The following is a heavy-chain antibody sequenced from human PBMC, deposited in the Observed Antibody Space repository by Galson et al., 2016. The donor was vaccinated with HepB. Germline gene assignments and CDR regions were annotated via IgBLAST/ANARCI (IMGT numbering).Heavy chain of an antibody. J-gene: IGHJ2*01. V-gene: IGHV3-9*01. D-gene: IGHD7-27*01. CDR1: GFTFDDHA. CDR2: ITWNSGAT. Sequence: SLRLSCAASGFTFDDHAMHWVRRAPGRGLEWVARITWNSGATGYAASLSGRFTISRDNAKNSLYLHMSRLTAGDSAIYYYARDPGALTGTYQYFDLWGRGAPVTVSP. CDR3: ARDPGALTGTYQYFDL.